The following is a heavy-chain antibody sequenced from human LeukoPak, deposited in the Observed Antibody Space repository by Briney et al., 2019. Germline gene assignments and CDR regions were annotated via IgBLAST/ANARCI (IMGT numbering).Heavy chain of an antibody. CDR3: ARDVGEYCSSINCHASDY. CDR1: GYTFTSYY. V-gene: IGHV1-2*02. D-gene: IGHD2-2*01. Sequence: GASVKVSCKASGYTFTSYYMHWVRQAPGQGLEWMGWINPNSGGTNYAQKFQGRVTMTRDTSISTAYMELSRLRSDDTAVYYCARDVGEYCSSINCHASDYWGQGTLVTVSS. J-gene: IGHJ4*02. CDR2: INPNSGGT.